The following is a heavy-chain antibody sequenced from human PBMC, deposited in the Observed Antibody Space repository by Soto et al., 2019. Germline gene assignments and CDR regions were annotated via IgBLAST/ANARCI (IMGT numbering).Heavy chain of an antibody. Sequence: EVQLLESGGGLVQPGGSLRLCCAASGFTFRSYVMSWVRQAPGKGLEWVSAISSSGGSTYYADSVKGRLTISRDNSKNTLYLQMNSLRVEDTAIYYCAKEGGGSSSPGWYFDLSGRGTLVTVSS. CDR1: GFTFRSYV. J-gene: IGHJ2*01. CDR3: AKEGGGSSSPGWYFDL. D-gene: IGHD6-6*01. CDR2: ISSSGGST. V-gene: IGHV3-23*01.